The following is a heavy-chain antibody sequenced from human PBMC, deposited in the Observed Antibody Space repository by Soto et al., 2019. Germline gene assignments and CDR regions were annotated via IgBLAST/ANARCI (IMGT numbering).Heavy chain of an antibody. CDR1: GFTFSSYW. CDR2: IKQDGSEK. J-gene: IGHJ5*02. CDR3: ARDSYDFWSGYYGTNWFDP. V-gene: IGHV3-7*01. D-gene: IGHD3-3*01. Sequence: GGSLRLSCAASGFTFSSYWMSWVRQAPGKGLEWVANIKQDGSEKYYVDSVKGRFTISRDNAKNSLYLQMNSLRAEDTAVYYCARDSYDFWSGYYGTNWFDPWGQGTLVTVSS.